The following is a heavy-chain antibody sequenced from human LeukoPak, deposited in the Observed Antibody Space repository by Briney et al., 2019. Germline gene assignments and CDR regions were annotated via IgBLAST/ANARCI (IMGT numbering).Heavy chain of an antibody. CDR1: GGTFSSYA. CDR3: ARGWYSGYDSDY. Sequence: GASVKVSCKASGGTFSSYAISWVRQAPGQGLEWMGGIIPIFGTANYAQKFQGRVTITADESTSTAYMELSSLRSEDTAVYYCARGWYSGYDSDYWGQGTLVTVSS. V-gene: IGHV1-69*13. D-gene: IGHD5-12*01. J-gene: IGHJ4*02. CDR2: IIPIFGTA.